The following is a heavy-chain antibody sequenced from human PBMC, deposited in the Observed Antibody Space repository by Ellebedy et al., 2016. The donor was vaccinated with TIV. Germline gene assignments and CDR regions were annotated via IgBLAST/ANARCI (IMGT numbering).Heavy chain of an antibody. Sequence: ASVKVSCXASGYTFTSYYMHWVRQAPGQGLEWMGIINPSGGSTSHAEKFQGRVTMTRDTSTSTVYMELSSLRSEDTAVYYCARGGCTNGVCYRPYYYYYYGMDVWGQGTTVTVSS. CDR3: ARGGCTNGVCYRPYYYYYYGMDV. D-gene: IGHD2-8*01. CDR1: GYTFTSYY. V-gene: IGHV1-46*01. J-gene: IGHJ6*02. CDR2: INPSGGST.